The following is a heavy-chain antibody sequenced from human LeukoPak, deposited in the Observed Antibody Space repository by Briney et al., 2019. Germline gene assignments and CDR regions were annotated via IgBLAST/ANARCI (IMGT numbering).Heavy chain of an antibody. J-gene: IGHJ4*02. CDR1: GVSISSSNW. V-gene: IGHV4-4*02. CDR2: IYHSGST. CDR3: ARGDYYDSSDYFDY. Sequence: SGTLSLTCAVSGVSISSSNWWSWVRQPPGKGLEWIGEIYHSGSTNYNPSLKSRVTISVDKTKNQFSLKLSSVTAADTAVYYCARGDYYDSSDYFDYWGQGTLVTVSS. D-gene: IGHD3-22*01.